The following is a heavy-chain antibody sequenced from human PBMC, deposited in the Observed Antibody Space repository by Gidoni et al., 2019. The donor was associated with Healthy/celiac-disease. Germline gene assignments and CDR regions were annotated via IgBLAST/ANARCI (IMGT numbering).Heavy chain of an antibody. V-gene: IGHV4-39*01. Sequence: STYYNPSLKSRVTISVDTSKNQFSLKLSSVTAADTAVYYCARQARPYYYDSSGYYYFDYWGQGTLVTVSS. CDR3: ARQARPYYYDSSGYYYFDY. D-gene: IGHD3-22*01. CDR2: ST. J-gene: IGHJ4*02.